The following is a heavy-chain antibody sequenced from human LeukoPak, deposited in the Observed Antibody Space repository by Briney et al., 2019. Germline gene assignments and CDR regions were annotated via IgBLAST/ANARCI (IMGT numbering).Heavy chain of an antibody. CDR2: IYWDDDK. D-gene: IGHD2-8*01. J-gene: IGHJ6*04. V-gene: IGHV2-5*02. Sequence: SGPTLVKPTQTLTLTCTFSGFSLSSSGVGVNWIRQPPGQALEWLALIYWDDDKRYSPSLSSRLTITKDTSKNQVVLTMTNMDPVDTTTYFCAHSGMGREMGYGMDVWGKGTTVTVSS. CDR3: AHSGMGREMGYGMDV. CDR1: GFSLSSSGVG.